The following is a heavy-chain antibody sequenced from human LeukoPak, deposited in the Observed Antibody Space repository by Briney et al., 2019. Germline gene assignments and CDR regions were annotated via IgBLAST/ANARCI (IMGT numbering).Heavy chain of an antibody. D-gene: IGHD4-11*01. CDR2: IIPIFGTA. CDR3: ARDGTVTTKPLDY. J-gene: IGHJ4*02. Sequence: ASVKVSCKASGGTFSSDAISWVRQAPGQGLEWMGGIIPIFGTANYAQKFQGRVTITADESTSTAYMERSSLTSEDTAVYYCARDGTVTTKPLDYWGQGTLVTVSS. CDR1: GGTFSSDA. V-gene: IGHV1-69*13.